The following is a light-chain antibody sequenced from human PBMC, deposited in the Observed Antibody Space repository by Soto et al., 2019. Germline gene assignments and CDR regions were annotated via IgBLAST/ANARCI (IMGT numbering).Light chain of an antibody. CDR2: EVN. CDR3: SSYAGSSNV. V-gene: IGLV2-8*01. CDR1: SSDVGGYNY. Sequence: QSVLTQPPSASGSPGQPVAISCTGTSSDVGGYNYVSWYQQHPGKAPKLMIYEVNTRPSGVPDRFSGSKSGNTASRTVSGLQAEDEADYYCSSYAGSSNVFGTATKLTVL. J-gene: IGLJ1*01.